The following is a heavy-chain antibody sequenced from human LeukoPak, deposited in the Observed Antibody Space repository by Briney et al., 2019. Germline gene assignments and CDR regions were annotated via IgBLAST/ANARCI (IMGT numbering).Heavy chain of an antibody. CDR2: IIPIFGTA. V-gene: IGHV1-69*05. CDR1: GGTFSSYA. J-gene: IGHJ6*03. Sequence: ASVKVSCKASGGTFSSYAISWVRQAPGQGLEWMGGIIPIFGTANYAQKFQGRVTITTDESTSTAYMELSSLRSVDTAVYYCARDSQYSSGWYEHYYYMDVWGKGTTVTVSS. D-gene: IGHD6-19*01. CDR3: ARDSQYSSGWYEHYYYMDV.